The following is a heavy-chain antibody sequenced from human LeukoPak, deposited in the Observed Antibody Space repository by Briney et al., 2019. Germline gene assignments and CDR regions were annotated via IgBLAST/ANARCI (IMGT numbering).Heavy chain of an antibody. CDR2: ISAYNGNT. Sequence: PRASVKVSCKASGYTFTNYYMHWVRQAPGQGLEWMGWISAYNGNTNYAQKLQGRVTMTTDTSTSTAYMELRSLRSDDTAVYYCARTRGNSETLYYFDYWGQGTLVTVSS. CDR3: ARTRGNSETLYYFDY. J-gene: IGHJ4*02. V-gene: IGHV1-18*04. D-gene: IGHD4-23*01. CDR1: GYTFTNYY.